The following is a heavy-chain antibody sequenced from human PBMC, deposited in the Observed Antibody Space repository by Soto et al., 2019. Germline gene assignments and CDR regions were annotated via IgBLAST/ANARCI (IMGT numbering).Heavy chain of an antibody. CDR3: ARALRFGEDYYGMDV. D-gene: IGHD3-10*01. Sequence: QVQLQESGPGLVKPSQTLSLTCTVSGGSISSGGYYWSWIRQHPGKGLEWIGYIDYSGSTYYNPSVKSRVTISVDTSKNQFSLKLSSVTAADTAVYYCARALRFGEDYYGMDVWGQGTTVTVSS. J-gene: IGHJ6*02. CDR1: GGSISSGGYY. CDR2: IDYSGST. V-gene: IGHV4-31*03.